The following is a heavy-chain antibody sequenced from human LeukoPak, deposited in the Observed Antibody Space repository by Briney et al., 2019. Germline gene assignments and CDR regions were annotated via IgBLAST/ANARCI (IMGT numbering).Heavy chain of an antibody. J-gene: IGHJ3*02. V-gene: IGHV4-59*01. CDR2: IYYSGST. Sequence: KPSETLSLTCTVSGGSISSYYWSWIRQPPGKGLEWIGYIYYSGSTNYNPSLKSRVTISVDTSKNQVSLKLSSVTAADTAVYYCARDPYGSGSPDIWGQGTMVTVSS. D-gene: IGHD3-10*01. CDR3: ARDPYGSGSPDI. CDR1: GGSISSYY.